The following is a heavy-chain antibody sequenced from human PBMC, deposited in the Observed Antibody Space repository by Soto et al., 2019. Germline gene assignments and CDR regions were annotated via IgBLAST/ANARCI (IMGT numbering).Heavy chain of an antibody. J-gene: IGHJ4*02. CDR3: LRHGETWVGNDCHRHFDS. V-gene: IGHV3-7*03. Sequence: EVQLAESGGDLVQSGGSLRLSCATSGFTFSDYWMNWVRQARGKGLEWVASIREDGGETHYVDSVKGRFTISRDNARKSLYLQMNNLRVEDTAVYYCLRHGETWVGNDCHRHFDSWGQGSLVSVSS. CDR1: GFTFSDYW. CDR2: IREDGGET. D-gene: IGHD5-12*01.